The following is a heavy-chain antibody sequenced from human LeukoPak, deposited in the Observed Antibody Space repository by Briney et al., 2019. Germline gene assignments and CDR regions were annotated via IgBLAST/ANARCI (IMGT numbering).Heavy chain of an antibody. J-gene: IGHJ4*02. CDR2: IKEDGSET. V-gene: IGHV3-7*01. CDR1: AFNFSRPW. Sequence: PGWSLTRYCAASAFNFSRPWMDWVRKAPGKGLQWVANIKEDGSETHYVDSAKGRFTISRDNAKSSLYLQMDSLRVEDTAIYYCSESLNYWGQGTLVTVSS. CDR3: SESLNY.